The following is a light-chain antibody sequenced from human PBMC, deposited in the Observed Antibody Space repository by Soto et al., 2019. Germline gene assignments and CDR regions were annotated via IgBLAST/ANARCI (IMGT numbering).Light chain of an antibody. CDR3: ASGDDSLKGHV. CDR2: SNN. Sequence: HSVLTQPPSASGTPVQKVTISCSGSKSNIRSKTVNWYKQLPGTAPKLLTYSNNPRPSGVPDRFSGCKSGTSASLAISGLQSEDETDSYWASGDDSLKGHVFGTGAKVTVL. V-gene: IGLV1-44*01. CDR1: KSNIRSKT. J-gene: IGLJ1*01.